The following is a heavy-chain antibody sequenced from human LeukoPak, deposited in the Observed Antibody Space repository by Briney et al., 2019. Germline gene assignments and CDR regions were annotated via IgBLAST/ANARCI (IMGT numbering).Heavy chain of an antibody. CDR3: ARGADAAYDY. CDR2: IGFAGDT. V-gene: IGHV3-13*04. D-gene: IGHD1-26*01. CDR1: GFTFSNYD. Sequence: GGSLRLSCAASGFTFSNYDMHWVRQTIGKGLEWVSIIGFAGDTYYPGSVRGRFTISRENAKNSLYLQMNSLRVEDTALYFCARGADAAYDYWGQGTLVTVSS. J-gene: IGHJ4*02.